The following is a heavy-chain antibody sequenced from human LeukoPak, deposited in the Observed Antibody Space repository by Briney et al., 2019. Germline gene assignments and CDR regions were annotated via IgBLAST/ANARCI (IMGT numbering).Heavy chain of an antibody. Sequence: GGSLRLSCAASGLTFKIYSMRWVRQAPGKGLEWVAVIGGRGGSIFYADSVKGRFTISRDNSKNTVDLQMSSLRAEDTAIYYCAKDYYETSGYFDSWGQGSLVSVSS. V-gene: IGHV3-23*01. J-gene: IGHJ4*02. D-gene: IGHD3-22*01. CDR3: AKDYYETSGYFDS. CDR1: GLTFKIYS. CDR2: IGGRGGSI.